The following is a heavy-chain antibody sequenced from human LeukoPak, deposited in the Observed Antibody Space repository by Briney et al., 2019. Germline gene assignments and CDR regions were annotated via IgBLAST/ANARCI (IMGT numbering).Heavy chain of an antibody. J-gene: IGHJ5*02. CDR2: INPNSGGT. CDR3: ARDSYYYDSSGYYYGWFDP. Sequence: ASVKVSCKASGYTFTGYYMHWVRQAPGQGLEWMGWINPNSGGTNYAQKFQGRVTMTRDTSISTAYMELSRLRSDDTAVYYCARDSYYYDSSGYYYGWFDPWGQGTLVTASS. CDR1: GYTFTGYY. D-gene: IGHD3-22*01. V-gene: IGHV1-2*02.